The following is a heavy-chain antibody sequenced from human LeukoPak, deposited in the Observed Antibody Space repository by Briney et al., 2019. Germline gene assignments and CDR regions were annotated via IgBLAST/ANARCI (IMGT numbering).Heavy chain of an antibody. J-gene: IGHJ6*02. Sequence: SETLSLICTVSGGSISSYYWSWIRQPPGKGLEWIGYIYYSGSTNYDPSLKSRVTISVDTSKNQFSLKLSSVTAADTAVYYCARHQGEVHYYYGMDVWGQGTTVTVSS. D-gene: IGHD3-16*01. CDR1: GGSISSYY. CDR3: ARHQGEVHYYYGMDV. V-gene: IGHV4-59*01. CDR2: IYYSGST.